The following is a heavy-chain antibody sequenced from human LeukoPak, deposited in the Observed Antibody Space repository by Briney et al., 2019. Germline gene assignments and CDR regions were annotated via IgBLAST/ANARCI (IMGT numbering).Heavy chain of an antibody. J-gene: IGHJ4*02. V-gene: IGHV3-21*01. CDR3: AIIPRAAAGPSARSPFHY. Sequence: PGGSLRLSCAASGFTFSSYSMNWVRQAPGKGLEWVSSISSSSSYIYYADSVKGRFTISRDNAKNSLYLQMNSLRAEDTAVYYCAIIPRAAAGPSARSPFHYWGQGTLATVSS. D-gene: IGHD6-13*01. CDR1: GFTFSSYS. CDR2: ISSSSSYI.